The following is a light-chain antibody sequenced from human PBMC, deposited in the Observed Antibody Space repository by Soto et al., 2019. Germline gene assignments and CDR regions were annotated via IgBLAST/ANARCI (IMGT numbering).Light chain of an antibody. CDR3: QQFNSYPRT. V-gene: IGKV1-13*02. CDR2: DAS. CDR1: QGISSS. J-gene: IGKJ1*01. Sequence: AIQLTQSPSSLSASVRDRVTITCRASQGISSSLAWYQQKPGKAPKLLISDASSLESGVPSRFSGSGSGTDFTLTISSLQPEDFATYYCQQFNSYPRTSGQGTKVEIK.